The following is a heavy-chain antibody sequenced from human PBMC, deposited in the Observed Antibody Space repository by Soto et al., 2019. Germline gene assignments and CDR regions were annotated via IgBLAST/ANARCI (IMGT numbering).Heavy chain of an antibody. D-gene: IGHD5-12*01. J-gene: IGHJ6*03. CDR3: ARDRNSGCDFVDDYYYYMDV. Sequence: SETLSLTCTVSGGSISSYYWSWIRQPPGKGLEWIGYIYYSGSTNYNPSLKSRVTISVDTSKNQFSLKLSSVTAADTAVYYCARDRNSGCDFVDDYYYYMDVWGKGTTVTVSS. CDR2: IYYSGST. V-gene: IGHV4-59*01. CDR1: GGSISSYY.